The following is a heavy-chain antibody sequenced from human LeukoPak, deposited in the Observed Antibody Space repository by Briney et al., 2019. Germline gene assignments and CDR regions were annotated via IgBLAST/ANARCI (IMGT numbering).Heavy chain of an antibody. D-gene: IGHD2-15*01. CDR1: GGSIRSSYYY. CDR3: ARSYIGFDY. CDR2: IYYSGST. V-gene: IGHV4-39*07. Sequence: MSSETLSLTCTVSGGSIRSSYYYWGWIRQPPGKGLEWIGSIYYSGSTYYNPSLKSRVTISVDTSKNQFSLKLSSVTAADTAVYYCARSYIGFDYWGQGTLVTVSS. J-gene: IGHJ4*02.